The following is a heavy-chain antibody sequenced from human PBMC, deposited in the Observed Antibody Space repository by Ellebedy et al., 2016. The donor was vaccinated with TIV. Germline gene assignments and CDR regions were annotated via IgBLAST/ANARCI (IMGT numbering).Heavy chain of an antibody. D-gene: IGHD6-19*01. CDR1: GFTVSNSY. V-gene: IGHV3-53*01. CDR3: AREAGTSGWYSGFQH. CDR2: ISAGGNT. Sequence: RGSLRLSCAASGFTVSNSYMNWVRQAPGKGLEWVSGISAGGNTYYADSVKGRFTISRNDSKNTLYLQMNSLRAEDTAIYYGAREAGTSGWYSGFQHWGQGTLVTVSS. J-gene: IGHJ1*01.